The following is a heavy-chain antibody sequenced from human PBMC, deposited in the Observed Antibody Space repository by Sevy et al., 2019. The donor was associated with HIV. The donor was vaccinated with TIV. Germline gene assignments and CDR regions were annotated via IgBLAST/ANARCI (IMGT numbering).Heavy chain of an antibody. CDR3: ARDHSSGWYSIFDY. CDR1: GYTFTSYG. D-gene: IGHD6-19*01. V-gene: IGHV1-18*01. Sequence: ASVKVSCKASGYTFTSYGMSWVRQAPGQGLEWMGWISAYNGNTNYAQKLQGRVTMTTDTSTSTAYMELRSLRSDDTAVYYCARDHSSGWYSIFDYWGQGTLVTVSS. J-gene: IGHJ4*02. CDR2: ISAYNGNT.